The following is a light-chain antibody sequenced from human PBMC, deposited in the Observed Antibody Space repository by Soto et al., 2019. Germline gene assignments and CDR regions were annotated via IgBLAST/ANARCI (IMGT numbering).Light chain of an antibody. CDR2: EAS. CDR3: QQYNGYWT. J-gene: IGKJ1*01. CDR1: QSISDS. Sequence: DIQMTQSPSTLSASVGDRVTITCRASQSISDSLAWYQQKPGKAPKLLIYEASSLKSGVPSRFSGSRSGTEYTLTISSVQPDDFATYYGQQYNGYWTFGQGTKVEIK. V-gene: IGKV1-5*03.